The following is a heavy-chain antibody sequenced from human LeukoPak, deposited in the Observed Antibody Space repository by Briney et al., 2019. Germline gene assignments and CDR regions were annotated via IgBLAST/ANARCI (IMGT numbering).Heavy chain of an antibody. V-gene: IGHV4-31*03. D-gene: IGHD5-12*01. CDR2: IYYSGST. CDR3: ARDRRWLRFHGFDI. CDR1: GGSISNGDYY. J-gene: IGHJ3*02. Sequence: PSETLSLTCTVSGGSISNGDYYWTWIRQHPGKGLEWIGYIYYSGSTYYNPSLKSRVVISVDTSKNQFSLKLKSVTAADTAVYYRARDRRWLRFHGFDIWGQGTMVTVSS.